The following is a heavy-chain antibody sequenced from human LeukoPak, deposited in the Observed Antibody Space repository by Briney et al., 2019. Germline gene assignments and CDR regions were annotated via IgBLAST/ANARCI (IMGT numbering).Heavy chain of an antibody. CDR2: IYPGDSDA. D-gene: IGHD4-17*01. V-gene: IGHV5-51*01. CDR1: GYRFTSYW. CDR3: ARSPSYYGAIDY. Sequence: GESLKISCKGSGYRFTSYWIGWVRQMPGKGLEWMGIIYPGDSDARNSPSFQGQVTISADKSISTAYLQWSSLKASDTAMYYCARSPSYYGAIDYWGQGTLVTVSS. J-gene: IGHJ4*02.